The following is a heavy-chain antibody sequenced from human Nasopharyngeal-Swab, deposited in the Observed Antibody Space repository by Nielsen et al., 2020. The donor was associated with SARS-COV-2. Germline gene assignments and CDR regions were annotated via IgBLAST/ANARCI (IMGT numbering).Heavy chain of an antibody. CDR3: AFRWWRSSWYGDY. CDR2: FDPEDGET. Sequence: ASVKVSCKVSGYTLTELSMHWVRQAPGKGLEWMGGFDPEDGETIYAQKFQGRVTMTGDTSTDTAYMELSGLRSEDTAVYYCAFRWWRSSWYGDYWGQGTLVTVSS. D-gene: IGHD6-13*01. V-gene: IGHV1-24*01. CDR1: GYTLTELS. J-gene: IGHJ4*02.